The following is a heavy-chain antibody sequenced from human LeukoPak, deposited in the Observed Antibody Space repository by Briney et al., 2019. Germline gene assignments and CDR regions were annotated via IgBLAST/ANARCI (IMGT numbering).Heavy chain of an antibody. CDR2: MSHDGNNI. CDR1: GFDFKTYA. Sequence: PGGSLRLSCTGSGFDFKTYAMSWVRQAPGKGLEWVAVMSHDGNNIHYGDSVKGRFTVSRDNSKSTLYLRVTSLRGDDTALYYCARDWEFDHWGQGTLVTVSS. V-gene: IGHV3-30-3*01. CDR3: ARDWEFDH. D-gene: IGHD1-26*01. J-gene: IGHJ4*02.